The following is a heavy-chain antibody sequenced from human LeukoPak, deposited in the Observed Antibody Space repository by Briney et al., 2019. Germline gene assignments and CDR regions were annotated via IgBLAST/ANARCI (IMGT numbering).Heavy chain of an antibody. CDR1: GYTFTSYA. V-gene: IGHV1-18*01. CDR2: ISAYNGNT. J-gene: IGHJ4*02. D-gene: IGHD4-17*01. Sequence: GASVKVSCKGSGYTFTSYAMHWVRQAPGQRLEWMGWISAYNGNTNYAQKLQGRVTMTTDTSTSTAYMELRSLRSDDTAVYYCARNTYGDFYFDYWGQGTLVTVSS. CDR3: ARNTYGDFYFDY.